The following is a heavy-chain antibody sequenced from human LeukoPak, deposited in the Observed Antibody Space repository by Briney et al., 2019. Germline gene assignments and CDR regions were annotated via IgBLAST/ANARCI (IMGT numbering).Heavy chain of an antibody. Sequence: GSLRLSCVASGFTFSGYTMNWIRQPPGKGLEWIGYIYYSGSTNYNPSLKSRVTISVDTSKNQFSLKLSSVTAADTAVYYCARSRVVVTGDAFDIWGQGTMVTVSS. CDR3: ARSRVVVTGDAFDI. D-gene: IGHD3-22*01. CDR2: IYYSGST. J-gene: IGHJ3*02. V-gene: IGHV4-59*01. CDR1: GFTFSGYT.